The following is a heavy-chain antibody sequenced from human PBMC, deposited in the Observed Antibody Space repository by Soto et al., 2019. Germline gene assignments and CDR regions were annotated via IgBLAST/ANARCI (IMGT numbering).Heavy chain of an antibody. CDR1: GFTFSAYE. CDR3: VREGHYYFDY. V-gene: IGHV3-48*03. J-gene: IGHJ4*02. CDR2: ISKSGGTT. Sequence: GGSLRLSCAAPGFTFSAYEMHWVRQAPGQGLEWVSYISKSGGTTYYADSVKGRFTISRDDAKNSVYLQMSSLRPEDMAVYKCVREGHYYFDYWGQGALVTVSS.